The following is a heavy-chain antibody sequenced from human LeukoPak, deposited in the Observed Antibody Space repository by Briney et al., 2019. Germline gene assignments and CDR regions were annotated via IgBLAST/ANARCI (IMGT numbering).Heavy chain of an antibody. CDR2: IYYSGST. J-gene: IGHJ4*02. D-gene: IGHD1-26*01. CDR1: GGSISSYY. CDR3: ARAVGGTLDY. V-gene: IGHV4-59*08. Sequence: SETLSLTCTVSGGSISSYYWSWIRQPPGKGLEWIGYIYYSGSTNYNPSLKSRVTISVDTSKNQFSLKLSSVTPEDTAIYFCARAVGGTLDYWGQGTLVTVSS.